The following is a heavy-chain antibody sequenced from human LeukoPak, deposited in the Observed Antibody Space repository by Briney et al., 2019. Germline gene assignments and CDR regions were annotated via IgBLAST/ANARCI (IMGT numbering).Heavy chain of an antibody. J-gene: IGHJ3*02. CDR2: INPSGGST. Sequence: ASVKVSCKASGYSFTSYYMHWVRQAPGQGLEWMGIINPSGGSTSYAQKFQGRVTMTRDMSTSTVYMELSSLRAEDTAVYYCARTMGATHDAFDIWGQGTMVTVSS. D-gene: IGHD1-26*01. V-gene: IGHV1-46*01. CDR3: ARTMGATHDAFDI. CDR1: GYSFTSYY.